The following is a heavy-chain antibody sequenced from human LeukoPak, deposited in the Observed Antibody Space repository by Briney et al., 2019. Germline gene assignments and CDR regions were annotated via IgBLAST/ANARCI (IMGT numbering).Heavy chain of an antibody. V-gene: IGHV3-23*01. CDR3: AKSPTYYYDSSGYYFDY. D-gene: IGHD3-22*01. CDR2: ISGSGGST. Sequence: PGRSLRLSCAASGFTFSSYAMHWVRQAPGKGLEWVSAISGSGGSTYYADSVKGRFTISRDNSKNTLYLQMNSLRAEDTAVYYCAKSPTYYYDSSGYYFDYWGQGTLVTVSS. CDR1: GFTFSSYA. J-gene: IGHJ4*02.